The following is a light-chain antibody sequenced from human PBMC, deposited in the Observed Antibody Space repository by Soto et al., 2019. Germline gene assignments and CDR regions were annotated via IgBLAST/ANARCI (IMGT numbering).Light chain of an antibody. CDR2: DNN. CDR3: QSYDSSLSGSYV. V-gene: IGLV1-40*01. Sequence: QSVLTQPPSVSGAPGQRVIISCTGSSSNIGAGCDVHWYQQLPGTAPRLLIYDNNNRPSGVPARFSVSKSDTSASLAITGLQPEDEADYYCQSYDSSLSGSYVFGTGTKVTVL. J-gene: IGLJ1*01. CDR1: SSNIGAGCD.